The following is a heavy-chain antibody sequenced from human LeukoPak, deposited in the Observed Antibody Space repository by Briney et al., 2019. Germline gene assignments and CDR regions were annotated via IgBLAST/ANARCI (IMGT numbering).Heavy chain of an antibody. Sequence: SETLSLACAVYGGSFSGYYWSWIRQPPGKGLEWIGEINHSGSTNYNPSLKSRVTISVDTSKNQFSLELSSLTAADTAVYYCARDSFRVVILFDYWGQGTLVTVSS. CDR2: INHSGST. D-gene: IGHD3-3*01. J-gene: IGHJ4*02. CDR1: GGSFSGYY. CDR3: ARDSFRVVILFDY. V-gene: IGHV4-34*01.